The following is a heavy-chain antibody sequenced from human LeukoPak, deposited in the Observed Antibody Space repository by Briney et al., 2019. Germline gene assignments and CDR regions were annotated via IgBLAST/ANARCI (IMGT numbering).Heavy chain of an antibody. CDR1: GFTFSSYE. V-gene: IGHV3-48*03. D-gene: IGHD3-22*01. J-gene: IGHJ4*02. CDR3: AREARSSGYYFDY. Sequence: GGSLRLSCAASGFTFSSYEMNWVRQVPGKGLEWVSYISSIGSTIYYADSVKGRFTISRDNAKNSLYLQMNSLRAEDTAVYYCAREARSSGYYFDYWGQGTLVTVSS. CDR2: ISSIGSTI.